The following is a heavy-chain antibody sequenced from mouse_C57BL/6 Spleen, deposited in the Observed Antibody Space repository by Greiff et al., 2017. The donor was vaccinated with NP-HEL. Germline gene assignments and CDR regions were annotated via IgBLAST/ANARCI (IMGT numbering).Heavy chain of an antibody. Sequence: QVQLQQPGAELVRPGSSVKLSCKASGYTFTSYWMHWVKQRPIQGLEWIGNIDPSDSETHYNQKFKDKATLTVDKSSSTAYMQLSSLTSEDSAVYYCARREDYYGSFDYWGQGTTLTVSS. CDR1: GYTFTSYW. CDR2: IDPSDSET. J-gene: IGHJ2*01. V-gene: IGHV1-52*01. CDR3: ARREDYYGSFDY. D-gene: IGHD1-1*01.